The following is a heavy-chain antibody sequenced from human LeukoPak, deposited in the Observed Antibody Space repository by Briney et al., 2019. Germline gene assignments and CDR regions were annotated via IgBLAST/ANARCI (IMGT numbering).Heavy chain of an antibody. Sequence: PSETLSLTCTVSGGSISSGGYYWSWIRQHPGKGLEWIGYIYYSGSTYYNPSLKSRVTISVDTSKNQFSLKLGSVTAADTAVYYCARVKGDYYYYGMDVWGQGTTVTVSS. CDR2: IYYSGST. CDR3: ARVKGDYYYYGMDV. V-gene: IGHV4-31*03. J-gene: IGHJ6*02. CDR1: GGSISSGGYY.